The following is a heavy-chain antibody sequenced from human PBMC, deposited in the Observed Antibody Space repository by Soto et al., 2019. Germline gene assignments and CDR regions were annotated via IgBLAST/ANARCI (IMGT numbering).Heavy chain of an antibody. CDR1: GGTFSSYT. V-gene: IGHV1-69*08. CDR2: IIPILGIA. D-gene: IGHD3-22*01. J-gene: IGHJ5*02. Sequence: QVQLVQSGAEVKKPGSSVKVSCKASGGTFSSYTISWVRQAPGQGLEWMGRIIPILGIANYAQKFQGRVTITADKSTSTAYMELSSLRSEDTAVYYGARDTYYYYSSGYHWGQGTLVTVSS. CDR3: ARDTYYYYSSGYH.